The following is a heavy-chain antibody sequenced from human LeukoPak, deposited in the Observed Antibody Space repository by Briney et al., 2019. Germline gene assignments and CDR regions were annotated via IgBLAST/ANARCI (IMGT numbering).Heavy chain of an antibody. D-gene: IGHD6-25*01. V-gene: IGHV4-59*01. CDR3: ARNIGAALNWFDP. J-gene: IGHJ5*02. Sequence: SETLSLTCTVSGGSISSYYWSWLRQPPGKGLEWIGYIYYSGSTNYNPSLKSRVTISVDTSKNQFSLKLSSVTAADTAVYYCARNIGAALNWFDPWGQGTLVTVSS. CDR1: GGSISSYY. CDR2: IYYSGST.